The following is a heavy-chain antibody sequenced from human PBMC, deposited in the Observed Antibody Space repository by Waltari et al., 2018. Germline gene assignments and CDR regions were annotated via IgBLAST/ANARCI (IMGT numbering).Heavy chain of an antibody. J-gene: IGHJ4*02. CDR2: TSGST. CDR3: ARERPDPPRNLDY. Sequence: TSGSTNYNPSLKSRVTISVDTSKNQFSLKLSSVTAADTAVYYCARERPDPPRNLDYWGQGTLVTVSS. V-gene: IGHV4-61*02.